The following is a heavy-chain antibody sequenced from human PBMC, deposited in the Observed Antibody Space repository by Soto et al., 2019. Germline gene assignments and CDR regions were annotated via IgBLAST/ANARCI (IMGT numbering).Heavy chain of an antibody. J-gene: IGHJ4*02. D-gene: IGHD3-22*01. V-gene: IGHV1-18*01. CDR3: ARGPTDYYDNSANYFLDY. CDR2: ISTYNGNT. CDR1: GYTFITYG. Sequence: QVQLVQSGAEVKKPGASVKVSCKASGYTFITYGVSWVRQAPGQGLDWLGWISTYNGNTRYAERLQGRVTITNDTTTNTAYMELRNLRSDDTAVYYCARGPTDYYDNSANYFLDYWGQGTLVTVSS.